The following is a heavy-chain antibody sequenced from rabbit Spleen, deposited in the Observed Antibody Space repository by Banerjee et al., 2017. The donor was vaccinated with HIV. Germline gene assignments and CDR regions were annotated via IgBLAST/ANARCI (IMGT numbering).Heavy chain of an antibody. D-gene: IGHD6-1*01. CDR1: GIDFSSYG. V-gene: IGHV1S45*01. CDR3: ARGYSYSYVGVAYVTDYFNL. Sequence: QEQLVESGGGLVKPGGSPKLSCKASGIDFSSYGIHWVRQAPGKGLEWIVCIDTGSSGFTYFASWAKGRFTVSKASSTTVTLQMTSLTAADTATYFCARGYSYSYVGVAYVTDYFNLWGQGTLVTVS. J-gene: IGHJ4*01. CDR2: IDTGSSGFT.